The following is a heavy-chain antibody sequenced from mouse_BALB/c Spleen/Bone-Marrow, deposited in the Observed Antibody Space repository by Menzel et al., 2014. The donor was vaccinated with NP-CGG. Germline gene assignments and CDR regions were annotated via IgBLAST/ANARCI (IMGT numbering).Heavy chain of an antibody. CDR3: ARYDGPAWFAY. CDR1: GYTFTSYW. D-gene: IGHD2-3*01. V-gene: IGHV1S81*02. J-gene: IGHJ3*01. CDR2: NNPSNGRT. Sequence: QVQLQQSRAELVKPGASVKLSCKASGYTFTSYWIHWVKQRPGQGLEWIGENNPSNGRTNYNEKFKSKATLTVDKSSTTAYMQLSSLTSEDSAVYYCARYDGPAWFAYWGQGTLVTVSA.